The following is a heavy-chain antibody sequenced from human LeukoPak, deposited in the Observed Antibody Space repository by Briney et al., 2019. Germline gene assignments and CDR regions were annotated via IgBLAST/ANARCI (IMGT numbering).Heavy chain of an antibody. CDR1: GFTFSSYG. CDR3: ARDLPGAVAGTVYYGMDV. CDR2: IRYDGSNK. D-gene: IGHD6-19*01. J-gene: IGHJ6*02. V-gene: IGHV3-30*02. Sequence: GGSLRLSCAASGFTFSSYGMHWVRQAPGKGLEWVAFIRYDGSNKYYADSVKGRFTIPRDNSKNTLYLQMNSLRAEDTAVYYCARDLPGAVAGTVYYGMDVWGQGTTVTVSS.